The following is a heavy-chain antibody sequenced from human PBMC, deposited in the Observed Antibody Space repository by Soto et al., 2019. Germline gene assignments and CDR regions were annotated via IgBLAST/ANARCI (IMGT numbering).Heavy chain of an antibody. CDR3: ARGRVGSIAAGFYYYYGMDV. V-gene: IGHV1-69*13. Sequence: ASVKVSCKASGGTFSSYAISWVRQAPGQGLEWMGGIIPIFGTATYAQKFQGRVTITADESTSTAYMELSSLRSEDTAVYYCARGRVGSIAAGFYYYYGMDVWGQGTTVTVSS. CDR2: IIPIFGTA. J-gene: IGHJ6*02. CDR1: GGTFSSYA. D-gene: IGHD6-13*01.